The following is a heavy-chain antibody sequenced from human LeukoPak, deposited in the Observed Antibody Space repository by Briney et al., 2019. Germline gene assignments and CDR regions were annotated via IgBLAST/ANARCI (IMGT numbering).Heavy chain of an antibody. Sequence: GGSLRLSCAASGFTFSTYDLSWVRQAPGKGLEWVSAISGSGGSTFYADSVKGRITISRDNSKNTLYLQMNSLRAEDTAVYYCAKFRGYSYGPIGYWGQGTLVTVSS. CDR3: AKFRGYSYGPIGY. V-gene: IGHV3-23*01. CDR1: GFTFSTYD. D-gene: IGHD5-18*01. CDR2: ISGSGGST. J-gene: IGHJ4*02.